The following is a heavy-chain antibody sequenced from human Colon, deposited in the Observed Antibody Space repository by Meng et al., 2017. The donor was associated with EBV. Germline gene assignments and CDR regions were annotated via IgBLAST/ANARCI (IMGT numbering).Heavy chain of an antibody. CDR1: GGSLSGYY. V-gene: IGHV4-34*01. D-gene: IGHD2-8*01. J-gene: IGHJ5*02. CDR3: ARGGGVIKGLVTWFDP. CDR2: INHSGTI. Sequence: QVQLQQWGAGLGKPSETLSLTCGVYGGSLSGYYWSWIRQTPGKGLEWIGEINHSGTINYNPSLRSRVTISVDRSNNQFSLRLSSVTAADTAVYYCARGGGVIKGLVTWFDPWGQGTVVTVSS.